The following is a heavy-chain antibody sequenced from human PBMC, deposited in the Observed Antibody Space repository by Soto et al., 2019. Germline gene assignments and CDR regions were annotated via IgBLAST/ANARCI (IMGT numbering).Heavy chain of an antibody. V-gene: IGHV3-23*01. CDR1: GFTFSSYA. J-gene: IGHJ4*02. CDR2: ISGSGGST. Sequence: PGGSLRLSCAASGFTFSSYAMSWVRQAPGKGLEWVSAISGSGGSTYYADSVKGRFTISRDNSKNTLYLQMNSLRAEDTAVYYCANYIGVAGDFDYWGPGTLVTDSS. CDR3: ANYIGVAGDFDY. D-gene: IGHD6-19*01.